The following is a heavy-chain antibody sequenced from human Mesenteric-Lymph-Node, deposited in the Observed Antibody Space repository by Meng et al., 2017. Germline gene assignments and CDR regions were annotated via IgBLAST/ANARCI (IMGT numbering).Heavy chain of an antibody. V-gene: IGHV1-18*01. CDR3: ATIAVSGSWYFDV. CDR1: GYTFRNFE. D-gene: IGHD3-3*01. CDR2: VNPYNGNT. J-gene: IGHJ2*01. Sequence: ASVKVSCKTSGYTFRNFEITWVRQATGQGLECVGWVNPYNGNTIYAQKFQGRVTLTTDTSTSTAYMELRSLRSDDTAVYYCATIAVSGSWYFDVWGPGTLVTVSS.